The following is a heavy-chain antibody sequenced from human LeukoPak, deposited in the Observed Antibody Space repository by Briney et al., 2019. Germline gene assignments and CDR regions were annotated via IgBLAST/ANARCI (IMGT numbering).Heavy chain of an antibody. V-gene: IGHV3-48*03. Sequence: GSLRLSCAASGFTFSSYEMNWVRQAPGKGLEWVSYISSSGSTIYYADSVKGRFTISRDNAKNSLFLQMNSLRAEDTALYYCARDRGGSYMYFQDWGQGTLVTVSS. CDR1: GFTFSSYE. D-gene: IGHD1-26*01. CDR2: ISSSGSTI. J-gene: IGHJ1*01. CDR3: ARDRGGSYMYFQD.